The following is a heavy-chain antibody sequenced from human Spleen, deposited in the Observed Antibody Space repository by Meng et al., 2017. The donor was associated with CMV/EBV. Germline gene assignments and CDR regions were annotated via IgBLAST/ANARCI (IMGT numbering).Heavy chain of an antibody. CDR1: GFTFSTYS. CDR3: ASSAEAQGIRAYFHYGMDV. J-gene: IGHJ6*02. V-gene: IGHV3-48*04. CDR2: ISSSSTTI. D-gene: IGHD5-18*01. Sequence: GESLKISCAASGFTFSTYSMNWVRQAPGKGLEWVSYISSSSTTIYYADSVKGRFTISRDNAKNSLYLQMNSLRAEDTAVYYCASSAEAQGIRAYFHYGMDVRGQGTTVTVSS.